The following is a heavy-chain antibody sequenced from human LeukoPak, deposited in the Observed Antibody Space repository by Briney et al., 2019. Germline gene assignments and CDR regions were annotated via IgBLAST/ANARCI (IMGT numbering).Heavy chain of an antibody. CDR1: GGXFSGYY. V-gene: IGHV4-34*01. J-gene: IGHJ6*02. CDR3: ARVFYYDSSGYYWGREYYYYYGMDV. D-gene: IGHD3-22*01. Sequence: SETLSLTCAVYGGXFSGYYCSWIRQPPGKGLQWIGEINHSGSTNYNPSIKSRVTISVDTSKNQFSLKLSSVTAADTAVYYCARVFYYDSSGYYWGREYYYYYGMDVWGQGTTVTVSS. CDR2: INHSGST.